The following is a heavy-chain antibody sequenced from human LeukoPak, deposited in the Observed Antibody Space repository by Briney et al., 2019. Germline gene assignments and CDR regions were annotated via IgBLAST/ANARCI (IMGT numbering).Heavy chain of an antibody. Sequence: SETLSLTCTVSGGSISSGDYYWRWIRQPPGKGLEWIGYIYYSGSTYYNPSLKSRVTISVDTSKNQFSLKLSSVTAADTAVYYCASRYCSSTSCYIPDVWGKGTTVTVSS. CDR1: GGSISSGDYY. V-gene: IGHV4-30-4*08. J-gene: IGHJ6*04. CDR2: IYYSGST. CDR3: ASRYCSSTSCYIPDV. D-gene: IGHD2-2*02.